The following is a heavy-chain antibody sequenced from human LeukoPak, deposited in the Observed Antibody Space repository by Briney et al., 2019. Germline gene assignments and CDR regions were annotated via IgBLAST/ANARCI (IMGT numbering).Heavy chain of an antibody. CDR3: AKAGRTVTTLWYFDL. CDR2: ISGSGGST. J-gene: IGHJ2*01. Sequence: PGGSLRLSCAASGFTFSSYAMSWVRQAPGKGLEWVSAISGSGGSTYYADSVKGRFTISRDNSTNTLYLQMHSLRAEHTAVYYCAKAGRTVTTLWYFDLWGRGTLVTVSS. V-gene: IGHV3-23*01. CDR1: GFTFSSYA. D-gene: IGHD4-17*01.